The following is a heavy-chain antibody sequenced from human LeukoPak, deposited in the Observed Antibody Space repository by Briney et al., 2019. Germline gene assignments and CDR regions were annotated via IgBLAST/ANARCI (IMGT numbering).Heavy chain of an antibody. J-gene: IGHJ3*02. D-gene: IGHD5-18*01. CDR3: ATVLHTSMTTWAAFDT. CDR2: LSASGGGT. Sequence: GGSLRLSCAASGLTFSNFAMTWVRQTPGKGLEWVSALSASGGGTFYAPSVKGRFTISRDNSKNTVSLQMNDLRAEDTALYYCATVLHTSMTTWAAFDTWGQGTMVTVSS. CDR1: GLTFSNFA. V-gene: IGHV3-23*01.